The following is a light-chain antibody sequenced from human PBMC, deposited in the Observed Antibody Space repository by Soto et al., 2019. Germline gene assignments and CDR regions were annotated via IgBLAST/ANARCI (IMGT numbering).Light chain of an antibody. CDR2: GAS. Sequence: EIGMTQSPATLSVSPGERATLSCRASQSVSSNLAWYQQKPGQAPRLLIYGASTRAPGIPARFSGSGSGTEFTLTISSLQSEDFAVYYCQQYNNRPPMYTFGQGTKLEIK. V-gene: IGKV3-15*01. J-gene: IGKJ2*01. CDR1: QSVSSN. CDR3: QQYNNRPPMYT.